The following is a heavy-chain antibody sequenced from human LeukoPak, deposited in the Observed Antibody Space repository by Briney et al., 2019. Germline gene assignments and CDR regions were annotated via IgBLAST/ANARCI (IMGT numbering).Heavy chain of an antibody. CDR2: INTNTGNP. D-gene: IGHD1-26*01. Sequence: ASVKVSCKASGYTFTSYAMNWVRQAPGQGLEWMGWINTNTGNPTYAQGFTGRFVFSLDTSVSTAYLQISSLKAEDTAVYYCARDSSGSYPTFFDYWGQGTLVTVSS. V-gene: IGHV7-4-1*02. CDR3: ARDSSGSYPTFFDY. J-gene: IGHJ4*02. CDR1: GYTFTSYA.